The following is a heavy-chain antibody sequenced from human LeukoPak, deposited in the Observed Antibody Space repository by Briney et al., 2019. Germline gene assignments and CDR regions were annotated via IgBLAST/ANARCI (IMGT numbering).Heavy chain of an antibody. CDR3: AHIMITYGGVVAQDAFDI. CDR2: VYWDDDK. CDR1: GFSLTTTRVG. Sequence: SGPTLVRPTQTLTVTCTFSGFSLTTTRVGVGWIRQPPGKALEWLAVVYWDDDKRYSPSLQSRLTITEDTSKNQVVLTMTNMDPVDTGTYYCAHIMITYGGVVAQDAFDIWGQGAMITV. D-gene: IGHD3-16*02. V-gene: IGHV2-5*02. J-gene: IGHJ3*02.